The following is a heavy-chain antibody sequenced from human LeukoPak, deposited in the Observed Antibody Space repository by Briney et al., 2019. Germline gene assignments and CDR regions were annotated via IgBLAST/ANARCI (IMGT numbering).Heavy chain of an antibody. CDR1: GFTFSSYA. D-gene: IGHD3-10*01. Sequence: GGSLRLSCAASGFTFSSYAMSWVRQAPGKGLEWVSAISGSGVSTYYADSVKGRFTISRDNSKNTLYLQMNSLRAEDTAVYYCASPLLGYYGMDVWGQGTTVTVSS. V-gene: IGHV3-23*01. J-gene: IGHJ6*02. CDR2: ISGSGVST. CDR3: ASPLLGYYGMDV.